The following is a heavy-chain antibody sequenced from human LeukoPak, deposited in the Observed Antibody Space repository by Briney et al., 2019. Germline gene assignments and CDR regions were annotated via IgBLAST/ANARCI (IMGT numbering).Heavy chain of an antibody. CDR1: GFTFSSYA. D-gene: IGHD3-22*01. Sequence: GGSLRLSCAGSGFTFSSYAMNWVRQAPGKGLEWVSYISSSGSTIYCADSVKGRFTISRDNAKNSLYLQMNSLRAEDTAVYYCARDPATYYYDSSGYYYSGGGWGQGTLVTVSS. CDR3: ARDPATYYYDSSGYYYSGGG. CDR2: ISSSGSTI. V-gene: IGHV3-48*04. J-gene: IGHJ4*02.